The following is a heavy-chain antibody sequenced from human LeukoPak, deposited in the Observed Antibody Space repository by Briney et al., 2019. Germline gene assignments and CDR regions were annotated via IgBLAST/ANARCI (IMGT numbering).Heavy chain of an antibody. Sequence: GGSLRLSCAASGFHFSSYGMSWVRQAPGKGLEWVSGISGSGGSTYYADSVKGRFTISRDNSKNTLYLQMNNLRVEDSGVYYCARDQGVVIAPSYYYYLDVWGKGTTVTVSS. J-gene: IGHJ6*03. CDR2: ISGSGGST. V-gene: IGHV3-23*01. CDR1: GFHFSSYG. D-gene: IGHD3-3*01. CDR3: ARDQGVVIAPSYYYYLDV.